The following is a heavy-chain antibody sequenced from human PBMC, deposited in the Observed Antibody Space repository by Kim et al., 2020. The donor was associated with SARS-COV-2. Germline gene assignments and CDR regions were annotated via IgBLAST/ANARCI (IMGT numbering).Heavy chain of an antibody. Sequence: PSLKSRVTISVDKSKSQFSLKLSSVTAADTAVYYCASRSIAARPTRVIAYWGQGTLVTVSS. D-gene: IGHD6-6*01. J-gene: IGHJ4*02. CDR3: ASRSIAARPTRVIAY. V-gene: IGHV4-4*02.